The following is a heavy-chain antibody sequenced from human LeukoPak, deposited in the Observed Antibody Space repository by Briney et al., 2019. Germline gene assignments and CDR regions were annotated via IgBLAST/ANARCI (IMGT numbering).Heavy chain of an antibody. Sequence: GSLRLSCVVSGISLSNYAMTWFRQAPGKGLEWVSYISERGGSTTYADSVKGRFTISRDTSLNTLYLQMNNLRAEDTAVYFCAKRGVVIRGILVIGYHQEAYHYDFWGQGVLVTVSS. J-gene: IGHJ4*02. V-gene: IGHV3-23*01. CDR2: ISERGGST. D-gene: IGHD3-10*01. CDR1: GISLSNYA. CDR3: AKRGVVIRGILVIGYHQEAYHYDF.